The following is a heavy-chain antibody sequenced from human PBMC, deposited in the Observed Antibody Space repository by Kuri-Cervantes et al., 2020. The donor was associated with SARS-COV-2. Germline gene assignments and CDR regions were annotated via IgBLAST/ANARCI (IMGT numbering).Heavy chain of an antibody. CDR3: ARTRFLEWSYIQH. CDR1: GYSISSGYY. J-gene: IGHJ1*01. V-gene: IGHV4-38-2*02. D-gene: IGHD3-3*01. CDR2: IYHSGST. Sequence: GSLRLSCTVSGYSISSGYYWGWIRQPPGKGLEWIGGIYHSGSTYYNPSLKSRVTISVDTSKNQFSLKLSSVTAADTAVYYCARTRFLEWSYIQHWGQGTLVTVSS.